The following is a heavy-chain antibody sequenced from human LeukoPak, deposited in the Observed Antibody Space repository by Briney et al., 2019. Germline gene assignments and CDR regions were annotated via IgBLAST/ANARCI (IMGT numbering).Heavy chain of an antibody. D-gene: IGHD6-6*01. J-gene: IGHJ4*02. V-gene: IGHV4-34*09. CDR1: GGSFSGYY. CDR3: ARTGTLVPLDY. CDR2: INHSGST. Sequence: SETLSLTCAVYGGSFSGYYWSWIRQPPGKGLEWIGEINHSGSTYYNPSLKSRVTISVDTSKNQFSLKLSSVTAADTAVYYCARTGTLVPLDYWGQGTLVTVSS.